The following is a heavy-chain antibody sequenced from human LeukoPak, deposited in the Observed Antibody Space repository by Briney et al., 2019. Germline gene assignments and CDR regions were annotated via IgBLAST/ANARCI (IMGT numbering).Heavy chain of an antibody. D-gene: IGHD3-10*01. V-gene: IGHV4-59*11. Sequence: PSETLSLTCTVSGGSISSHYWSWIRQPPGKGLESIRYIYYSGTTNYNPSLKSRVTISVDTSKNQFSLKLSSVTAADTAVYYCARDRITMVRGVISYYYGMDVWGQGTTVTVSS. CDR2: IYYSGTT. CDR3: ARDRITMVRGVISYYYGMDV. J-gene: IGHJ6*02. CDR1: GGSISSHY.